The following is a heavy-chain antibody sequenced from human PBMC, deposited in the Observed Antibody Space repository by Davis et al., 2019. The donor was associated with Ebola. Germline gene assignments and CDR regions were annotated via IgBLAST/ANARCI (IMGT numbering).Heavy chain of an antibody. D-gene: IGHD3-22*01. CDR3: ARGEGYYDSSGYQTFDY. CDR1: GGSISSSNW. Sequence: PSETLSLTCAVSGGSISSSNWWRWVRQPPGKGLEWIGEIYHSGSTNYNPSLKSRVTISVDKSKNQFSLKLSSVTAADTAVYYCARGEGYYDSSGYQTFDYWGQGTLVTVSS. J-gene: IGHJ4*02. CDR2: IYHSGST. V-gene: IGHV4-4*02.